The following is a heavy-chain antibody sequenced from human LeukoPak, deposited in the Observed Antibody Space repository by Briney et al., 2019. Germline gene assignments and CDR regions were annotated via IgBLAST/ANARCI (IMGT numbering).Heavy chain of an antibody. Sequence: GGSLRLSCAASGFTFSSYGMHWVRQAPGKGLEWVAVISYDGSNKYYADSVKGRFTISRDNSKNTLYLQVNSLRAEDTAVYYCAKDGAVDTAMVFDYWGQGTLVTVSS. CDR3: AKDGAVDTAMVFDY. CDR1: GFTFSSYG. J-gene: IGHJ4*02. CDR2: ISYDGSNK. D-gene: IGHD5-18*01. V-gene: IGHV3-30*18.